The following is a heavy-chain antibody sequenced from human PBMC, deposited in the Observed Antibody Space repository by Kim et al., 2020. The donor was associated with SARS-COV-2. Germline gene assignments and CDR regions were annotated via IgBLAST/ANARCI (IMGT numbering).Heavy chain of an antibody. CDR3: AREASLYYYDSSGPLDY. J-gene: IGHJ4*02. CDR2: ISAYNGNT. CDR1: GYTFTSYG. Sequence: ASVKVSCKASGYTFTSYGISWVRQAPGQGLEWMGWISAYNGNTNYAQKLQGRVTMTTDTSTSTAYMELRSLRSDDTAVYYCAREASLYYYDSSGPLDYWGQGTLVTVSS. V-gene: IGHV1-18*04. D-gene: IGHD3-22*01.